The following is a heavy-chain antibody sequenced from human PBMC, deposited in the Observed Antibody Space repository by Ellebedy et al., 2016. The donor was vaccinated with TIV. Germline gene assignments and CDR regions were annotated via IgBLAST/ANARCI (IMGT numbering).Heavy chain of an antibody. D-gene: IGHD3-16*01. CDR3: ARGLGHTETLTKTGFGDY. CDR2: IHPSSGST. Sequence: AASVKVSCKASGYTFTSYYVHWVRQAPGQGLEWMGLIHPSSGSTAYAQNFQGRVTMTRDTSTSTVYMELSSLRSEDTAMYFCARGLGHTETLTKTGFGDYWGQGTLVTVSS. CDR1: GYTFTSYY. J-gene: IGHJ4*02. V-gene: IGHV1-46*01.